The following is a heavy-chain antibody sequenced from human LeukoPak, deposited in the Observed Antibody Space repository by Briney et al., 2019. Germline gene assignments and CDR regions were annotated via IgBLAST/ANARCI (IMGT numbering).Heavy chain of an antibody. Sequence: GGSLRLSCAASRFTFSSYSLNWVRQAPGKGLEWVSSISSSSSYIYYADSVKGRFTISRDNAKNTLYLQMNSLRAEDTAVYYCAKSGYNRFDYWGQGTRVTVSS. J-gene: IGHJ4*02. D-gene: IGHD5-24*01. CDR3: AKSGYNRFDY. CDR2: ISSSSSYI. V-gene: IGHV3-21*01. CDR1: RFTFSSYS.